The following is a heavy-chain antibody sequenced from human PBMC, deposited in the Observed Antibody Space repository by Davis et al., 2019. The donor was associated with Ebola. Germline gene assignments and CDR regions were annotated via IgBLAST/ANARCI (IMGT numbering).Heavy chain of an antibody. V-gene: IGHV3-73*01. CDR1: GFTFSGSA. D-gene: IGHD6-13*01. J-gene: IGHJ4*02. Sequence: PGGSLRLSCAASGFTFSGSAMHWVRQASGKGLGWVGRIRSKANSYATAYAASVKGRFTISRDDSKNTAFLQMNSLKTEDTAVYYCTRQGIAAADFDYWGQGTLVTVSS. CDR2: IRSKANSYAT. CDR3: TRQGIAAADFDY.